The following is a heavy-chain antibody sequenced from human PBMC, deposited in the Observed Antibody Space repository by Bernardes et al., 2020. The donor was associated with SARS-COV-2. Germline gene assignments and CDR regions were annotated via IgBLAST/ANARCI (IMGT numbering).Heavy chain of an antibody. CDR1: GYTFTGYY. Sequence: ASVKVSCKASGYTFTGYYMHWVRQAPGQGLEWMGWINPNSGGTNYAQKFQGRVTMTRDTSISTAYMELSRLRSDDTAVYYCASTLRLEDFDYYYGMDVWGQGTTVTVSS. CDR3: ASTLRLEDFDYYYGMDV. D-gene: IGHD6-6*01. CDR2: INPNSGGT. J-gene: IGHJ6*02. V-gene: IGHV1-2*02.